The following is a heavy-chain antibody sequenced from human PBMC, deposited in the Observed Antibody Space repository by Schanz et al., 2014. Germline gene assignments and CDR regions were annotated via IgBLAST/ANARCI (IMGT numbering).Heavy chain of an antibody. CDR2: ISSSSSAI. J-gene: IGHJ4*02. CDR3: ARDVHYHRSGSDDY. Sequence: EVQLVESGGCLVQPGGSLRLSCAASGFTFSSYGINWVRQAPGKGLEWVSYISSSSSAIYYADSVKGRFTISRDNAKNSLYLQMNSLRDDDTAMYYCARDVHYHRSGSDDYWGRGTLVTVSS. V-gene: IGHV3-48*02. D-gene: IGHD3-10*01. CDR1: GFTFSSYG.